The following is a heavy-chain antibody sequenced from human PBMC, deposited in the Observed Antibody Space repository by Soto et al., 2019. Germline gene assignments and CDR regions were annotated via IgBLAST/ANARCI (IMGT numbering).Heavy chain of an antibody. Sequence: SSETLSLTCSVSGGSISNYDWSWIRQPPGKGLEWIGYIYLRGSTNYNPSLKSRVTISVDTSKNQFSLRLSSVTAADTAVYYCARHVSYGDSTYYYYGMAVWGQGTKVTVSS. V-gene: IGHV4-59*08. CDR2: IYLRGST. CDR3: ARHVSYGDSTYYYYGMAV. J-gene: IGHJ6*02. D-gene: IGHD4-17*01. CDR1: GGSISNYD.